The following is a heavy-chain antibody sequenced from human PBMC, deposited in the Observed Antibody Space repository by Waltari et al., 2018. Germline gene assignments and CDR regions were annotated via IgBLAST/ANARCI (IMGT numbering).Heavy chain of an antibody. CDR3: AREARESSSWYIDY. CDR2: IYSGGST. J-gene: IGHJ4*02. Sequence: EVQLVESGGGLVQPGGSLRLSCAASGFTVSSNYMSWVRQAPGKGLEWVSVIYSGGSTYYADSVKGRFTISRDNSKNTLYLQMNSLRAEDTAVYYCAREARESSSWYIDYWGQGTLVTVSS. V-gene: IGHV3-66*02. CDR1: GFTVSSNY. D-gene: IGHD6-13*01.